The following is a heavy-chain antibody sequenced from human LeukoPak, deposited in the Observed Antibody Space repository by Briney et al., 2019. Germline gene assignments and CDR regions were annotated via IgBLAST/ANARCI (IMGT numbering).Heavy chain of an antibody. CDR2: ISPYNGNT. CDR1: GYTFINYG. D-gene: IGHD5/OR15-5a*01. J-gene: IGHJ3*02. Sequence: ASVKVSCKASGYTFINYGISWVRQAPGQGLEWMGWISPYNGNTKYLQKLQGRVTMTTDTSTTTAYMELKSLMSDDTAVYYCARDRTSTVSSPSDSFDIWGQGTMVTVSS. CDR3: ARDRTSTVSSPSDSFDI. V-gene: IGHV1-18*01.